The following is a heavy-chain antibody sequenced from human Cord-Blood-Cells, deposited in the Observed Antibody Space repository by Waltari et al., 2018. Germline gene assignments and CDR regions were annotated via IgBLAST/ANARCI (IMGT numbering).Heavy chain of an antibody. D-gene: IGHD6-6*01. V-gene: IGHV4-34*01. CDR2: INHSGST. CDR3: ARARRDLDY. J-gene: IGHJ4*02. Sequence: QVQLQQWGAGLLKPSETLSLTCPVYGGSFSGYYWSWIRQPPGKGLEWIGEINHSGSTNYNPSLKSRVTISVDTSKNQFSLKLSSVTAADTAVYYCARARRDLDYWGQGTLVTVSS. CDR1: GGSFSGYY.